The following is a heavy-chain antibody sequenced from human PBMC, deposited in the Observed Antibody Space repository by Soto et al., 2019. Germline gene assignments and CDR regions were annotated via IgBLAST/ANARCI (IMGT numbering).Heavy chain of an antibody. J-gene: IGHJ3*02. CDR2: INPNRGGT. V-gene: IGHV1-2*04. CDR3: ARGVVVGATTAFDI. CDR1: GYTFTGYY. D-gene: IGHD1-26*01. Sequence: ASVKVSCKASGYTFTGYYMHWVRQAPGQGLEWMGWINPNRGGTNYAQKFQGWVTMTRDTSISTAYMELSRLRSDDTAVYYCARGVVVGATTAFDIWGQGTMVTVSS.